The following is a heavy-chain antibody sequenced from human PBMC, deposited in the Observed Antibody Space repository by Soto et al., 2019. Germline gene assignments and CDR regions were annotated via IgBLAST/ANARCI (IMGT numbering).Heavy chain of an antibody. CDR2: FDPEDGET. Sequence: ASVKVSCKVSGYTLTELSMHWVRQAPGKGLEWMGGFDPEDGETIYAQRFQGRVTMTEDTSTDTAYMELSSLRSEDTAVYYVATLPCRGPAPPTEWGQRTLVTGSS. V-gene: IGHV1-24*01. CDR1: GYTLTELS. CDR3: ATLPCRGPAPPTE. J-gene: IGHJ4*02.